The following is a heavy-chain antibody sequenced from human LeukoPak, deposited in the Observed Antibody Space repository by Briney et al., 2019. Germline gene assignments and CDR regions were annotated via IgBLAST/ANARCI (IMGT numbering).Heavy chain of an antibody. Sequence: PGGSLRLSCAASGLTVSSNYMNWVRQAPGKGLEWVSIIYSGGSTYYADSVRGRFTISRDNSKNTLYLQMNSLTAEDTAVYYCARWDSSGYQKYYFDYWGQRWLVTVSS. D-gene: IGHD3-22*01. CDR3: ARWDSSGYQKYYFDY. V-gene: IGHV3-53*01. CDR1: GLTVSSNY. J-gene: IGHJ4*02. CDR2: IYSGGST.